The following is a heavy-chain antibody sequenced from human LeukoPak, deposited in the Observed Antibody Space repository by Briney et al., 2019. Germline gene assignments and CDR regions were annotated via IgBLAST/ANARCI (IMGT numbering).Heavy chain of an antibody. Sequence: SEALSLTCTVSGGSIRSSYYYWGWIRQHPGKGLEWIGYIYYSGSTYYNPPLKSRATISVDTSKDQFSLKLSSVTAAGTAVYYCARGGGSGSYYNFDYWGQGTLVTVSS. CDR2: IYYSGST. D-gene: IGHD3-10*01. CDR1: GGSIRSSYYY. V-gene: IGHV4-31*03. CDR3: ARGGGSGSYYNFDY. J-gene: IGHJ4*02.